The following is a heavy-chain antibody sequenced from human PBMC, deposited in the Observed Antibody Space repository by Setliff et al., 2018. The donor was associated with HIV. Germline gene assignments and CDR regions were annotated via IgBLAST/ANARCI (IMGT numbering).Heavy chain of an antibody. CDR2: IYHRGST. Sequence: SETLSLTCAVSGYSIRSGYSWGCIRQPPWKGLEWIGSIYHRGSTNYNPSLKSRATISVDTSKNQFSLTLRPVTAADTAVYYCAIRSDNYYDNSGYYYGAYFDYWGQGTLVTVSS. V-gene: IGHV4-38-2*01. J-gene: IGHJ4*02. D-gene: IGHD3-22*01. CDR3: AIRSDNYYDNSGYYYGAYFDY. CDR1: GYSIRSGYS.